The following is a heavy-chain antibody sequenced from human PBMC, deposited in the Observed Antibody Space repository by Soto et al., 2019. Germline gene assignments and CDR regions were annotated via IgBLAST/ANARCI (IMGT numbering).Heavy chain of an antibody. J-gene: IGHJ6*02. D-gene: IGHD3-9*01. V-gene: IGHV1-69*13. CDR2: IIPIFGTA. CDR1: GGTFSSYA. CDR3: ARGAGLRYFDWHAYGMDV. Sequence: ASVKVSCKASGGTFSSYAISWVRQAPGQGLEWMGGIIPIFGTANYAQKFQGRVTITADESTSTAYMELSSLRSEDTAVYYCARGAGLRYFDWHAYGMDVWGQGTTVTVSS.